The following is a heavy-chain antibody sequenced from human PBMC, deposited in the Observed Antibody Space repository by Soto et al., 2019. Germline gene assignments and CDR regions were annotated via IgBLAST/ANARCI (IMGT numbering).Heavy chain of an antibody. J-gene: IGHJ4*02. CDR3: ASGSNSGFDY. V-gene: IGHV4-31*03. CDR2: IYYSGST. Sequence: PSEILSLTCTVSGGSISSGGYYWSWIRQHPGKGLEWIGYIYYSGSTYYNPSLKSRVTISVDTSKNQFSLKLSSVTAADTAVYYCASGSNSGFDYWGQGTLVTVSS. D-gene: IGHD3-10*01. CDR1: GGSISSGGYY.